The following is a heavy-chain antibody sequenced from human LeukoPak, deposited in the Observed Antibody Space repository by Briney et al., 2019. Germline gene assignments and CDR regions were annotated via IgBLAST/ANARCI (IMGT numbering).Heavy chain of an antibody. CDR2: ISYSSGSI. CDR3: AKDRGGSSELGDAFDV. J-gene: IGHJ3*01. Sequence: GGSLRLSCAASGFTFDEYAMHWVRQAPGKGLEWVSGISYSSGSIGYVDSVKGRFAISRDNAKNSLYLQMNSLRVEDTALYYCAKDRGGSSELGDAFDVWGQGTMVRVSS. V-gene: IGHV3-9*01. D-gene: IGHD1-26*01. CDR1: GFTFDEYA.